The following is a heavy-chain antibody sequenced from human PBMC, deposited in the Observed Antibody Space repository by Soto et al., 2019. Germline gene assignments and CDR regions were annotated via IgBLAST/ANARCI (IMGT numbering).Heavy chain of an antibody. CDR3: ARISHQGEPPVDYGMDV. CDR2: IDWDDDK. D-gene: IGHD3-16*01. Sequence: SGPTLVNPTPTLTLTCTLSGFSLSTSGMCVSWIRQPPGKALEWLARIDWDDDKYYSTSLKTRLTISKDTSKNQVVLTMTNMDPVDTATYYCARISHQGEPPVDYGMDVWGQGTTVTVSS. J-gene: IGHJ6*02. V-gene: IGHV2-70*11. CDR1: GFSLSTSGMC.